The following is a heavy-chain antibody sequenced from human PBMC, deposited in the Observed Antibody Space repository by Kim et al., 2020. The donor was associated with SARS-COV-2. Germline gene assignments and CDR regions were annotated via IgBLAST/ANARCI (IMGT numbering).Heavy chain of an antibody. CDR3: ALRNWGELWLEAEGYYYYGMDV. J-gene: IGHJ6*02. D-gene: IGHD5-18*01. CDR1: GGTFSSYA. Sequence: SVKVSCKASGGTFSSYAISWVRQAPGQGLEWMGGIIPIFGTANYAQKFQGRVTITADESTSTAYMELSSLRSEDTAVYYCALRNWGELWLEAEGYYYYGMDVWGQGTTVTVSS. CDR2: IIPIFGTA. V-gene: IGHV1-69*13.